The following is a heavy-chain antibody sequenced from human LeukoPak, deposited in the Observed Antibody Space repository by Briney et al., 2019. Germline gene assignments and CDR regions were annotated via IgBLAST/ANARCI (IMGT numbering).Heavy chain of an antibody. CDR3: ARGPYCSTTSCYSPYYYYYMDV. CDR1: GYSFTNYW. D-gene: IGHD2-2*01. CDR2: IYPGDSDT. J-gene: IGHJ6*03. V-gene: IGHV5-51*01. Sequence: GESLKISCKGSGYSFTNYWIGWVRQMPGKGLEWMGNIYPGDSDTRYSPSFQGQVTISADKSISTAYLQWRSLKASDTAMYFCARGPYCSTTSCYSPYYYYYMDVWGKGTTVTVSS.